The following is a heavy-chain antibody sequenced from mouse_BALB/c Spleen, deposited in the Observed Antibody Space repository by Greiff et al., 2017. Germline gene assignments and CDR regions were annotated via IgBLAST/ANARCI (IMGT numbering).Heavy chain of an antibody. CDR2: ISSGSSTI. Sequence: EVKLMESGGGLVQPGGSRKLSCAASGFTFSSFGMHWVRQAPEKGLEWVAYISSGSSTIYYADTVKGRFTISRDNPKNTLFLQMTSLRSEDTAMYYCARSDGSRDYYAMDYWGQGTSVTVSS. J-gene: IGHJ4*01. V-gene: IGHV5-17*02. D-gene: IGHD1-1*01. CDR3: ARSDGSRDYYAMDY. CDR1: GFTFSSFG.